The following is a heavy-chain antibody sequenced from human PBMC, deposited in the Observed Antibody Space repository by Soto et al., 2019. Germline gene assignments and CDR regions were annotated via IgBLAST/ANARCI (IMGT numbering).Heavy chain of an antibody. CDR2: ISSTTNYI. D-gene: IGHD1-26*01. CDR1: GFTFTRYS. J-gene: IGHJ4*02. V-gene: IGHV3-21*06. CDR3: ARESEGLTSSSDY. Sequence: GGSLRLSCAASGFTFTRYSMNWVRQAPGKVLEWVSSISSTTNYIYYGDSMKGRFTISRDNAKNSLYLEMNSLRAEDTAVYYCARESEGLTSSSDYWGQGTLVTVSS.